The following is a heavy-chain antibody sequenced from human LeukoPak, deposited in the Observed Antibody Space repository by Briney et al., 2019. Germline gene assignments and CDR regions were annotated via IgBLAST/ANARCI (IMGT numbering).Heavy chain of an antibody. CDR2: INHSGST. Sequence: SETLSLTCAVYGGSFSGYYWSWIRQPPGKGLEWIGEINHSGSTNYNPSLKSRVTMSVDTSKNQFSLKLSSVTAADTAVYYCARVPYYDFWSGLDYYMDVWGKGTTVTVSS. V-gene: IGHV4-34*01. CDR1: GGSFSGYY. CDR3: ARVPYYDFWSGLDYYMDV. J-gene: IGHJ6*03. D-gene: IGHD3-3*01.